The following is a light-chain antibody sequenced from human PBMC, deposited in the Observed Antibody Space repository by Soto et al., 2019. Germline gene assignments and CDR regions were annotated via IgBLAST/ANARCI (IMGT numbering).Light chain of an antibody. CDR2: DAS. CDR3: QQRSNWPLT. V-gene: IGKV3-11*01. J-gene: IGKJ1*01. Sequence: EIVLTQSPATLSLSPGEGATLSCRASQSVSRYLAWYQQKPGQAPRLLISDASNRATGIPARFSGSGSGTDFTLTISSLEPEDFAVYYCQQRSNWPLTFGQGTKVDIK. CDR1: QSVSRY.